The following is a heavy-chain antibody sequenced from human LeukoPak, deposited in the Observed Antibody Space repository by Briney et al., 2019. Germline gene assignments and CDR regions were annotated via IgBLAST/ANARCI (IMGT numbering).Heavy chain of an antibody. Sequence: SETLSLTCAVYGGSFSGYYWSWIRQPPGKGLEWIGEINRSGSTNYNPSLKSRVTISVDTSKNQFSLKLSSVTAADTAVYYCARGQPNDIVVVPAAIPVGTSFDYWGQGTLVTVSS. CDR2: INRSGST. CDR3: ARGQPNDIVVVPAAIPVGTSFDY. J-gene: IGHJ4*02. V-gene: IGHV4-34*01. D-gene: IGHD2-2*02. CDR1: GGSFSGYY.